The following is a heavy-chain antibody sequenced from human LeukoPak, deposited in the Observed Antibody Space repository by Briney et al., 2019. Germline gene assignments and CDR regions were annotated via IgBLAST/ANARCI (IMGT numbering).Heavy chain of an antibody. D-gene: IGHD3-22*01. V-gene: IGHV3-11*01. CDR3: ARETYYYDSSGYAYDY. CDR1: GFTFSDYY. Sequence: GGSLRLSCAASGFTFSDYYMSWIRQAPGKGLEWVSYISSSGSTIYYADSVKGRFTISRDNAKNSLYLQMNSLRAEDTAVYYCARETYYYDSSGYAYDYWGQGTLVTVSS. J-gene: IGHJ4*02. CDR2: ISSSGSTI.